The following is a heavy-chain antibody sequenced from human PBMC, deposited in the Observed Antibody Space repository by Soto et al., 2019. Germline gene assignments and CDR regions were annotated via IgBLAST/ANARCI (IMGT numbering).Heavy chain of an antibody. J-gene: IGHJ4*02. Sequence: SQTLSHTCAISGDSVSSNSAAWNWIRQSPSRGLEWLGRTYYRSKWYNDYAVSVKSRITINPDTSKNQFSLQLNSVTPEDTAVYYCARGIAARRGAHFDYWGQGTLVTVSS. CDR3: ARGIAARRGAHFDY. V-gene: IGHV6-1*01. CDR2: TYYRSKWYN. CDR1: GDSVSSNSAA. D-gene: IGHD6-6*01.